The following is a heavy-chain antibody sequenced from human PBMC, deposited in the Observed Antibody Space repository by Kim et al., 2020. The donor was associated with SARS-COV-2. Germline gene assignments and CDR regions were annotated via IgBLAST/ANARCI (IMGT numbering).Heavy chain of an antibody. J-gene: IGHJ6*02. V-gene: IGHV3-23*01. CDR3: AKVGIGVTGTTGLYYYGMDV. Sequence: RFTISRDNSKNTLYLQMNSLRAEDTAVYYCAKVGIGVTGTTGLYYYGMDVWGQGTTVTVSS. D-gene: IGHD1-7*01.